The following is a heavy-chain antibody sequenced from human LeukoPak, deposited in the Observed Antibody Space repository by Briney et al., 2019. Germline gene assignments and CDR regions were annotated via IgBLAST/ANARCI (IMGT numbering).Heavy chain of an antibody. CDR1: GFSFSDHW. CDR2: INQDGSKE. Sequence: GGSLRLSCATSGFSFSDHWMTWVRQTQGKGLEWVANINQDGSKENYVDSVRGRFTISRDNTKNSLFLQMNSLGAEDTAIYYCARDTSPSSGSTYFDALDMWGQGTMVTVSS. CDR3: ARDTSPSSGSTYFDALDM. J-gene: IGHJ3*02. V-gene: IGHV3-7*01. D-gene: IGHD6-6*01.